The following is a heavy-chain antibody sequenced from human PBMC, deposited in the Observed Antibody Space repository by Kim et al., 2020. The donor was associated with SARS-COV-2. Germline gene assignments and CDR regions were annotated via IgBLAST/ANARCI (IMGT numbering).Heavy chain of an antibody. CDR1: GYTFTSYF. CDR2: INTANGDT. D-gene: IGHD1-26*01. J-gene: IGHJ4*02. V-gene: IGHV1-3*04. Sequence: ASVKVSCRASGYTFTSYFMHWVRQAPGQGLEWMGWINTANGDTIYSQKFRGRVTFSRDTPASTAYMELSSLRSEDTAVYYCARDSGNYYGSFDYWGQGPRVTVSS. CDR3: ARDSGNYYGSFDY.